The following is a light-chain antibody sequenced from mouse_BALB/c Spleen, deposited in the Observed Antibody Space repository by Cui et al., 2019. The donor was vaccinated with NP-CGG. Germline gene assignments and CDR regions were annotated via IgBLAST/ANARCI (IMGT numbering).Light chain of an antibody. CDR3: ALWYSNHWV. CDR2: GTN. CDR1: TGAVTTSNY. Sequence: QAVVPQASALTTSPGETVTLTCRSSTGAVTTSNYANWVQEKPDHLFTGLIGGTNNRVPGVPARFSGSLIGDKAALTITGAQTEDEAIYFCALWYSNHWVFGGGTKVTVL. V-gene: IGLV1*01. J-gene: IGLJ1*01.